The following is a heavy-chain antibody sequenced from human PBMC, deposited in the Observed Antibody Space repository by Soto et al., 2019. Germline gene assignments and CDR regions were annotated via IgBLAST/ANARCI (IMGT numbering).Heavy chain of an antibody. V-gene: IGHV3-23*01. CDR2: LTGSGGSS. J-gene: IGHJ4*02. CDR1: GFTFSEYA. D-gene: IGHD3-3*01. CDR3: AKGKANSVFGVDTLFDY. Sequence: GGSLRLSCSASGFTFSEYAMIWVRQAPGKGLEWVSVLTGSGGSSRYADSVKGRFTISRDNSKKTVYLQMNSLRADDTAVYYCAKGKANSVFGVDTLFDYWGQGTLVTVSS.